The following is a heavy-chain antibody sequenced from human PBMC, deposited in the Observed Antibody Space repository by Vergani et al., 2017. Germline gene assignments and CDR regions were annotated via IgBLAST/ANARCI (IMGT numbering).Heavy chain of an antibody. J-gene: IGHJ6*02. CDR3: ARDPRGYGGDPEDYYYGMDV. CDR2: ISDNGGTA. CDR1: GFTFRNYA. Sequence: EVQLLESGGGLAQPGGSLRLSCAASGFTFRNYAMTWVRQAPGKGLEWVSIISDNGGTAYYADSVNGRFTISRDNSKDTLYLQMNSLRAEDTAVYYCARDPRGYGGDPEDYYYGMDVWGQGTTVTVSS. D-gene: IGHD2-21*02. V-gene: IGHV3-23*01.